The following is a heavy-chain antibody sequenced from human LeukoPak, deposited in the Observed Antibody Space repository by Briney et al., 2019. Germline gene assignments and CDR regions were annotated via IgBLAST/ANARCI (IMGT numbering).Heavy chain of an antibody. V-gene: IGHV4-34*01. CDR1: GGSFSGYY. CDR3: ARARWNYGGYYYYMDV. Sequence: PSETLSLTCAVYGGSFSGYYWSWIRQPPGKGLEWIGEINHSGSTNYNPSLKSRVTISVDTSKNQFSLKLSSVTAADTAVYYCARARWNYGGYYYYMDVWGKGTTVTVSS. CDR2: INHSGST. J-gene: IGHJ6*03. D-gene: IGHD1-7*01.